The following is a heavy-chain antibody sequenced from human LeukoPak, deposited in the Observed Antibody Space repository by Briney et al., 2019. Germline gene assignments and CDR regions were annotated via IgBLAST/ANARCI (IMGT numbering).Heavy chain of an antibody. Sequence: ASVKVSCKASGYTFTSYYMHWVRQAPGQGLEWMGIINPSGGSTGYAQKFQGRVTMTRDMSTSTVYMELSSLRSEDTAVYYCARGRRIAVAGKTFDPWGQGTLVTVSS. CDR1: GYTFTSYY. CDR2: INPSGGST. J-gene: IGHJ5*02. CDR3: ARGRRIAVAGKTFDP. V-gene: IGHV1-46*01. D-gene: IGHD6-19*01.